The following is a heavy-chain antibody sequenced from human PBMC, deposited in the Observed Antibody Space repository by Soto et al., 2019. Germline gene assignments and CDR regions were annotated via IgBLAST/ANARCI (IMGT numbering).Heavy chain of an antibody. V-gene: IGHV1-69*13. CDR1: GGTFSSYA. CDR2: IIPIFGTA. J-gene: IGHJ4*02. CDR3: ATLASIVG. D-gene: IGHD1-26*01. Sequence: SVKVSCKASGGTFSSYAISWVRQVPGQGLEWMGGIIPIFGTANYAQKFQGRVTITADESTSPAYMELSSLRSEDTAVYYCATLASIVGWGQGTLVTVSS.